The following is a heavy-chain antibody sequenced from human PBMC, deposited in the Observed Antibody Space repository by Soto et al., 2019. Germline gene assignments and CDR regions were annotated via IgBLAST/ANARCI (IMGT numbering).Heavy chain of an antibody. Sequence: QVQLVQSGAEVKKPGASVKVSCKASGYTFTGYYMHWVRQAPGQGLEWMGWINPNSGGTNYAQKFQGWVTVTRDTSISTAYMELSRLRSDDTAVYYCAREGKMEYYDSSGYYDYWGQGTLVTVSS. D-gene: IGHD3-22*01. CDR2: INPNSGGT. CDR1: GYTFTGYY. V-gene: IGHV1-2*04. J-gene: IGHJ4*02. CDR3: AREGKMEYYDSSGYYDY.